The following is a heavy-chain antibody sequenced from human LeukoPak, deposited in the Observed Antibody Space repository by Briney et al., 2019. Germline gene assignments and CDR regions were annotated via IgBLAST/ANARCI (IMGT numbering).Heavy chain of an antibody. J-gene: IGHJ3*02. V-gene: IGHV3-13*01. CDR2: IGTAGDT. D-gene: IGHD1-14*01. Sequence: GGSLRLSCAASGFTFSSYDMHWVRQATGKGLEWVPAIGTAGDTYYPGSVKGRFTISRENAKNSLYLQTNSLRAGDTAVYYCARGDRVEAFDIWGQGTMVTVSS. CDR3: ARGDRVEAFDI. CDR1: GFTFSSYD.